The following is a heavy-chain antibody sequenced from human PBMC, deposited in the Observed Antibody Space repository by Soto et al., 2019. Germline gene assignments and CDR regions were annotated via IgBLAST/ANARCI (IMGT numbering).Heavy chain of an antibody. D-gene: IGHD3-10*01. CDR3: ARGYFDSGHGYDL. V-gene: IGHV5-51*01. CDR2: IFTRDSET. J-gene: IGHJ5*02. CDR1: VHLFNNHW. Sequence: GESLKISCKGPVHLFNNHWIGWVRQTPGKGLEWMGLIFTRDSETKTSPSFQGHVSFSVDNSINTVYLQWTSLKTTDTGIYFCARGYFDSGHGYDLWGQGTLVTVSS.